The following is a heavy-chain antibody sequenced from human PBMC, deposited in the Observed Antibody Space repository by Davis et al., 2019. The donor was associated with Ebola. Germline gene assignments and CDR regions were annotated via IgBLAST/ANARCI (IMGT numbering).Heavy chain of an antibody. CDR1: GYTFTSYY. Sequence: AASVKVSCKASGYTFTSYYMHWVRQAPGQGLEWMGIINPSGGSTSYAQKFQGRVTMTRDTSTSTAYMELRSLRSDDTAVYYCARDQASSGSYYEVYYYGMDVWGKGTTVTVSS. D-gene: IGHD1-26*01. J-gene: IGHJ6*04. CDR2: INPSGGST. V-gene: IGHV1-46*01. CDR3: ARDQASSGSYYEVYYYGMDV.